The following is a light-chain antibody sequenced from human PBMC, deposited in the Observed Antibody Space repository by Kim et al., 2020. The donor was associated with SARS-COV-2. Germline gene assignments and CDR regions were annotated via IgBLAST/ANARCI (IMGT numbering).Light chain of an antibody. V-gene: IGKV3-11*01. CDR3: QQRDDCGA. CDR2: EKS. Sequence: SLSPGERATPSCRASQTVNTYLAWYQQKPGQAPRLLIYEKSKRATGIPARFSGSGSGTDFTLTISSLEPEDFAIYYCQQRDDCGAFGGGTKVDIK. CDR1: QTVNTY. J-gene: IGKJ4*01.